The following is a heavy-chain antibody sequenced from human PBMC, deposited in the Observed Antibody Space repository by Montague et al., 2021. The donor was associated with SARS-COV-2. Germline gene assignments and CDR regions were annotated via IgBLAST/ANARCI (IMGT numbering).Heavy chain of an antibody. J-gene: IGHJ5*02. CDR3: ARVAQLLLGNPQNLFDP. Sequence: SLRLSCAASGFSFSSYAMHWVRQPPGKGLEWLAVISFDGNDRYYAGSLRGRFTISRDNSKDTLYLQLTDLRSDDTGAYYCARVAQLLLGNPQNLFDPWGQGTLVTVST. CDR2: ISFDGNDR. CDR1: GFSFSSYA. V-gene: IGHV3-30-3*01. D-gene: IGHD4-23*01.